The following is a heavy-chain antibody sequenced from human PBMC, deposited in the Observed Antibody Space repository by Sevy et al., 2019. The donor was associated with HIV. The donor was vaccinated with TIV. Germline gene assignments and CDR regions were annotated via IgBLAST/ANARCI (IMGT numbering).Heavy chain of an antibody. D-gene: IGHD3-22*01. CDR3: ATTKDYYESSGSPFDY. V-gene: IGHV1-24*01. Sequence: ASVKVSCKVSGYRLSQLSMHWVRQAPGKGLEWMGSFDPEDDETIYAQNFQGRVAMTEDTSTDTAYMELGTLRSGDTAVYYCATTKDYYESSGSPFDYWGQGTLVTVSS. CDR1: GYRLSQLS. J-gene: IGHJ4*02. CDR2: FDPEDDET.